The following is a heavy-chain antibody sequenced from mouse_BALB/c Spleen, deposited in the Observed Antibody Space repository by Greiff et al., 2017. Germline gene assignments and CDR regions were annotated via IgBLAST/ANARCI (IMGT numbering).Heavy chain of an antibody. J-gene: IGHJ4*01. CDR3: ARSGGNPYAMDY. D-gene: IGHD2-1*01. CDR2: IDPANGNT. V-gene: IGHV14-3*02. CDR1: GFNIKDTY. Sequence: VQLQQSGAELVKPGASVKLSCTASGFNIKDTYMHRVKQRPEQGLEWIGRIDPANGNTKYDPKFQGKATITADTSSNTAYLQLSSLTSEDTAVYYCARSGGNPYAMDYWGQGTSVTVSS.